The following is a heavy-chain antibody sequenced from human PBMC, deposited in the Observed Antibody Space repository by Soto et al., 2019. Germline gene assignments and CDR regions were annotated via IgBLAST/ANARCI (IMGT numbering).Heavy chain of an antibody. J-gene: IGHJ4*02. D-gene: IGHD2-2*01. CDR3: ASRRTSSQPVR. Sequence: QLQLQESGPGLVKPSETLSLTCTVSGGSISSTTYYWGWIRKPPGKGLEWIGSISYTGSTHYNTSLKRRVTISVDTSQNPFSLKLSSVTDADTAVYYCASRRTSSQPVRWGQGTLVTVSS. CDR2: ISYTGST. CDR1: GGSISSTTYY. V-gene: IGHV4-39*01.